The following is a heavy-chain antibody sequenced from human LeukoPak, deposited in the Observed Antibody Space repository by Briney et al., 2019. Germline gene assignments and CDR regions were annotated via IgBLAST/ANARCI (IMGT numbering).Heavy chain of an antibody. CDR2: INHSGST. Sequence: SETLSLTCAVYGGSFSGYYWSWIRQPPGKGLEWIGEINHSGSTNYNPSLKSRVTISVDTSKNQFSLKLSSVTAADTAVYYCARDSQTYDFWSGYLDYRGQGTLVTVSS. V-gene: IGHV4-34*01. CDR3: ARDSQTYDFWSGYLDY. CDR1: GGSFSGYY. J-gene: IGHJ4*02. D-gene: IGHD3-3*01.